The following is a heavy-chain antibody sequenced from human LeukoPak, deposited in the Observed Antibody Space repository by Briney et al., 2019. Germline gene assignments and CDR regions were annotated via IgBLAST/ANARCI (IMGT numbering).Heavy chain of an antibody. Sequence: SETLSLTCTVSGGSISSYYWSWIRQPPGKGLEWIGYIYYSGSTNYNPSLESRVTISVDTSKNQFSLKLSSVTAADTAVYYCAREAFSGSYTPRFDCWGQGTLVTVSS. CDR3: AREAFSGSYTPRFDC. CDR2: IYYSGST. D-gene: IGHD1-26*01. CDR1: GGSISSYY. J-gene: IGHJ4*02. V-gene: IGHV4-59*01.